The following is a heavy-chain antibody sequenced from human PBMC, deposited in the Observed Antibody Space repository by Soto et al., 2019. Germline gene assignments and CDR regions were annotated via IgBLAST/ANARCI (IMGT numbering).Heavy chain of an antibody. CDR3: ARGPSITIVGATIGSDY. CDR1: GYTFTSYG. J-gene: IGHJ4*02. CDR2: ISAYNGNT. V-gene: IGHV1-18*01. D-gene: IGHD1-26*01. Sequence: ASVKISCKASGYTFTSYGISWVRQAPGQGLEWMGWISAYNGNTNYAQKLQGRVTMTTDTSTSTAYMELRSLRSDDTAVYYCARGPSITIVGATIGSDYWGQGTLVTVSS.